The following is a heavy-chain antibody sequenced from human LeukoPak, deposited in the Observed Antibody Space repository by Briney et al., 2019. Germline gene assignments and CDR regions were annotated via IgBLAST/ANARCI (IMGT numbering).Heavy chain of an antibody. Sequence: PSQTLSLTCAVSGGSISSGGYSWSWIRQPPGKGLEWIGYIYQSGSTYYNPSLKSRVIISVDRSKNQFSLKLSSVTAADTAVYYCAREGDYSAFDIWGQGTMVTVSS. CDR2: IYQSGST. D-gene: IGHD4-17*01. V-gene: IGHV4-30-2*01. CDR3: AREGDYSAFDI. J-gene: IGHJ3*02. CDR1: GGSISSGGYS.